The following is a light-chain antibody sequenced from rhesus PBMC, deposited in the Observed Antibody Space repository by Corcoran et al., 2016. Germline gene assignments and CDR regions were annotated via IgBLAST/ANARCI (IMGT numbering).Light chain of an antibody. CDR3: QHGYSTPFT. V-gene: IGKV1-74*01. CDR2: KAA. Sequence: DIQMTQSPSSLSASLGDRVTITCRASENVNNFLNWYQQKPGKAPKLLIYKAATLQHGVPPRVSGGGAGTNYTLSISGLQPEDFATYYCQHGYSTPFTFGPGTTLDI. CDR1: ENVNNF. J-gene: IGKJ3*01.